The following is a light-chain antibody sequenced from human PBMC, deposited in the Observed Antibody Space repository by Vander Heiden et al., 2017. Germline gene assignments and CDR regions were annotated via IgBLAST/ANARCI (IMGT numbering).Light chain of an antibody. Sequence: DIVVTQFPATLSVSPRERHTLSCRASQGVGSNCAWYQQRPGQAPRLLIYGASTRATGVPARFSGSGSGTEFTLTISSLQSEDFAVYYCQQYDNGGTFGQGTKVE. J-gene: IGKJ1*01. CDR1: QGVGSN. CDR2: GAS. CDR3: QQYDNGGT. V-gene: IGKV3-15*01.